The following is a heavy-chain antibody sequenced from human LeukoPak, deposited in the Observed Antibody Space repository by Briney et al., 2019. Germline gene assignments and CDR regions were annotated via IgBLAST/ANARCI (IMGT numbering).Heavy chain of an antibody. CDR2: MNPNSGNT. CDR3: ARGPARTAEYFQH. CDR1: GYTFTSYD. J-gene: IGHJ1*01. Sequence: ASVKVSCKASGYTFTSYDINWVRQATGQGLEWMGWMNPNSGNTGYAQKFQGRVIMARNTSISTAYMALSSLRSEDTAVYYCARGPARTAEYFQHWGQGTLVTVSS. D-gene: IGHD3/OR15-3a*01. V-gene: IGHV1-8*01.